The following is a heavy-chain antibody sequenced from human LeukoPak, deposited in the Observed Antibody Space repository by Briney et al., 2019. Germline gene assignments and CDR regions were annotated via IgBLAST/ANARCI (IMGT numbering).Heavy chain of an antibody. Sequence: GGSLRLSCAASGFTFSSYSMNWVRQAPGKGLEWVSGISGSGYSTYYADSVKGRFTISRDNSKNTLYLQMNSLRAEDTAVYYCAKGDDLTYDYWGQGTLVTVSS. J-gene: IGHJ4*02. V-gene: IGHV3-23*01. CDR1: GFTFSSYS. CDR3: AKGDDLTYDY. CDR2: ISGSGYST.